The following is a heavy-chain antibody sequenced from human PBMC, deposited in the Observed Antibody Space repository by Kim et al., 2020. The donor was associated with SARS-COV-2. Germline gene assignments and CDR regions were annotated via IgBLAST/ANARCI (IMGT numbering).Heavy chain of an antibody. V-gene: IGHV3-48*03. D-gene: IGHD6-13*01. CDR3: VRGGSSNDFDY. Sequence: GSLRLSCVASGFTFNSYDMNWVRQAPGKGLEWVSYISGSDSSLYYADSVKGRFTISRDNAKKSLYLQMISLRAEDTAIYYCVRGGSSNDFDYWGQGTLV. CDR2: ISGSDSSL. CDR1: GFTFNSYD. J-gene: IGHJ4*02.